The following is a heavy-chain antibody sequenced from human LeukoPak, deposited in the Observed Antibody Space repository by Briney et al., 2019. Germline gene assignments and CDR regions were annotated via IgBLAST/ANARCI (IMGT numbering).Heavy chain of an antibody. D-gene: IGHD3-22*01. CDR3: ARCPNYYDSSGYPPDAFDI. J-gene: IGHJ3*02. CDR1: GFTFSSYA. V-gene: IGHV3-30*04. Sequence: GGSLRLSCAASGFTFSSYAMHWVRQAPGKGLEWMAVISYDGSNKYYADSVKGRFTISRDNSKNTLYLQMNSLRAEDTAVYYCARCPNYYDSSGYPPDAFDIWGQGTMVTVSS. CDR2: ISYDGSNK.